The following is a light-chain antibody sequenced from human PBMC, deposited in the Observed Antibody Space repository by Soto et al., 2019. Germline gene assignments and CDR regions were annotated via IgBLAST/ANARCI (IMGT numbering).Light chain of an antibody. CDR2: EVS. Sequence: QSALTQPASVSGSRGQSITISCTGTSSNVGSYNFVSWYRQYPGKAPELIIYEVSQRPSTFFNRFSGSKSGNTASLTISGLQSDDEADYYCCSYAGNNALVFGGGTKRTVL. V-gene: IGLV2-23*02. CDR3: CSYAGNNALV. J-gene: IGLJ3*02. CDR1: SSNVGSYNF.